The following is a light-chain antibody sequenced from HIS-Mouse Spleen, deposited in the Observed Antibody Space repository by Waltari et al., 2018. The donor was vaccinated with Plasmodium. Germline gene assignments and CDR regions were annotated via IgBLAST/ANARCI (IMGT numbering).Light chain of an antibody. J-gene: IGLJ3*02. Sequence: QSVLPQPPSASGTPGPRVTISCSGTRSNLGSNPVNWYQQLPGTAPKTLIYSHNHRPSGVPDRFSGSKSGTSASLAVSGLQSEDEADYYCAAWDDSLNEGVFGGGTKLTVL. V-gene: IGLV1-44*01. CDR1: RSNLGSNP. CDR2: SHN. CDR3: AAWDDSLNEGV.